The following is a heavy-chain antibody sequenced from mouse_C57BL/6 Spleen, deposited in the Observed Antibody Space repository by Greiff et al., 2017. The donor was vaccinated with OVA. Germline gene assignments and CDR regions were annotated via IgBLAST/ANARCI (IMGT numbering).Heavy chain of an antibody. V-gene: IGHV1-22*01. CDR2: INPNNGGT. CDR3: VRGYDEGAWFAY. D-gene: IGHD2-2*01. Sequence: EVQLQQSGPELVKPGASVKMSCKASGYTFTDYNMHWVKQSHGKSLEWIGYINPNNGGTSYNQKFKGKATLTVNKSSSTAYMELRSLTSEDSAVYYCVRGYDEGAWFAYWGQGTLVTVSA. J-gene: IGHJ3*01. CDR1: GYTFTDYN.